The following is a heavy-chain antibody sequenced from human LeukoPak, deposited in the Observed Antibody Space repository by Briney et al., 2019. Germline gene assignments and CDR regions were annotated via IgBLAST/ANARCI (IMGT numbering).Heavy chain of an antibody. V-gene: IGHV1-2*02. CDR2: TNHNRGGT. CDR1: GYTFTGCY. Sequence: ASVKLSCKAYGYTFTGCYMHWVRQAPGQGLEWMGWTNHNRGGTNYAQKFQGRVTMTRDTSISTAYMEVSRLRSDDTAVYYCAKNSGSSKGTFDYWGQGTLVTVSS. D-gene: IGHD1-26*01. CDR3: AKNSGSSKGTFDY. J-gene: IGHJ4*02.